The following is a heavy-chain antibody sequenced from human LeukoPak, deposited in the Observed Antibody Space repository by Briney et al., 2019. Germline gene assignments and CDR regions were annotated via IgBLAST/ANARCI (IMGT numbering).Heavy chain of an antibody. D-gene: IGHD6-6*01. CDR1: GGSISSYY. CDR2: IYYSGST. CDR3: ARLTRIAARYYFDY. V-gene: IGHV4-59*01. J-gene: IGHJ4*02. Sequence: PSETLSLTCTVSGGSISSYYWSWIRQPPGKGLEWIGYIYYSGSTNYNPSLKSRVTISVDTSKNQFSLKLSSVTAADTAVYYCARLTRIAARYYFDYWGQGTLVTVSS.